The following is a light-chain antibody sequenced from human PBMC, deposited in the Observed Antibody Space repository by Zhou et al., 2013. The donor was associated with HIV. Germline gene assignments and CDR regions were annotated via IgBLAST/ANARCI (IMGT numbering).Light chain of an antibody. J-gene: IGKJ4*01. CDR1: QSVSSS. CDR2: DAS. V-gene: IGKV3-11*01. CDR3: QQYGSFSPLT. Sequence: EIVLTQSPATLSLSPGERATLSCRASQSVSSSLAWYQQRPGQAPRLLIYDASNRATGIPARFSGSGSGTDFTLTISRLESEDFAVYYCQQYGSFSPLTFGGGTKLQIK.